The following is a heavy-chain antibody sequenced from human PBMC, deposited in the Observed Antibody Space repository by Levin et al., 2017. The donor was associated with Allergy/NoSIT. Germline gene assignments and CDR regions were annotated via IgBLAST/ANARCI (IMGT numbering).Heavy chain of an antibody. D-gene: IGHD6-6*01. CDR2: IYYSGST. V-gene: IGHV4-39*01. J-gene: IGHJ6*03. CDR3: ARHAMYSSSDYYYYMDG. CDR1: GGSISSSSYY. Sequence: GSLRLSCTVSGGSISSSSYYWGWIRQPPGKGLEWIGSIYYSGSTYYNPSLKSRVTISVDTSKNQFSLKLSSVTAADTAVYYCARHAMYSSSDYYYYMDGWGKGTTVTVSS.